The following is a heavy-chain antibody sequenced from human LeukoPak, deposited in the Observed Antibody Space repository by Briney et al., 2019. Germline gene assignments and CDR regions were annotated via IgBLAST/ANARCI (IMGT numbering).Heavy chain of an antibody. D-gene: IGHD2-21*02. V-gene: IGHV4-30-4*01. CDR2: IYYSGST. J-gene: IGHJ3*02. CDR1: GGSISSGDYY. Sequence: SQTLSLTCTVSGGSISSGDYYWSWIRQPPGKGLEWIGYIYYSGSTYYNPSLKSRVTISVDTSKNQFSLKPSSVTAADTAVYYCARVRPYCGGDCPVGAFDIWGQGTMVTVSS. CDR3: ARVRPYCGGDCPVGAFDI.